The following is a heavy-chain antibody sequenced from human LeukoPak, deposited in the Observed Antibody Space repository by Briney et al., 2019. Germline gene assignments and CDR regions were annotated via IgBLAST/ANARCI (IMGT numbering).Heavy chain of an antibody. D-gene: IGHD3-3*01. CDR3: ARDRPYYDFWSGPDDYYMDV. CDR2: ISAYNGNT. Sequence: ASVKVSCKASGYTFTSYGISWVRQASGQGLEWMGWISAYNGNTNYAQKLQGRVTMTTDTSTSTAYMELRSLRSDDTAVYYRARDRPYYDFWSGPDDYYMDVWGKGTTVTVSS. V-gene: IGHV1-18*01. CDR1: GYTFTSYG. J-gene: IGHJ6*03.